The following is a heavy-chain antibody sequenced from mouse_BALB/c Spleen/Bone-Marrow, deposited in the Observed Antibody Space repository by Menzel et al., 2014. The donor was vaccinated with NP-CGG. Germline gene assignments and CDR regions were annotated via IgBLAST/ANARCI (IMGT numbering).Heavy chain of an antibody. CDR3: ARGYYGSSYLFDY. V-gene: IGHV1-67*01. CDR2: ISTYFGNT. J-gene: IGHJ2*01. D-gene: IGHD1-1*01. CDR1: GYTFTDYA. Sequence: VQLQQSGPELVRPGVSVKISCKGSGYTFTDYAMHWVKQSHAKSLEWIGVISTYFGNTNYNQKFKGKATMTVDKSSSTAYMELARLTSEDSAIYYCARGYYGSSYLFDYWGQGTTLTVSS.